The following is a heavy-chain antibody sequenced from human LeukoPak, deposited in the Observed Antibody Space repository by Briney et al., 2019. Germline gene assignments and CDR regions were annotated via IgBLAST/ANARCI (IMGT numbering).Heavy chain of an antibody. CDR3: ARVGDHFHWNLHL. D-gene: IGHD3-3*02. CDR2: IYSGATT. CDR1: GFSVSTKY. Sequence: GGSLRLSCAASGFSVSTKYMNWVRQAPGKGLEWVSIIYSGATTYYADSVKGRFTISRDTSKNTVSLQMNSLRAEDTAVYFCARVGDHFHWNLHLWGRGTLVSVSS. V-gene: IGHV3-53*01. J-gene: IGHJ2*01.